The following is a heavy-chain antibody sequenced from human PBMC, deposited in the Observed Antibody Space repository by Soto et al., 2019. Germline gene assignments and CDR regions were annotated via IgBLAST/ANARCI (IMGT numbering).Heavy chain of an antibody. CDR3: ARGLVYLDY. CDR1: GLTVS. CDR2: SKNDGFT. D-gene: IGHD2-8*01. Sequence: GGSLRLSCAASGLTVSSGKGLEWVSVSKNDGFTYYGDSVKGRFTISRDNSSNTVHLQMNSLRAEDTAVYYCARGLVYLDYWGQGTLVTVSS. J-gene: IGHJ4*02. V-gene: IGHV3-53*01.